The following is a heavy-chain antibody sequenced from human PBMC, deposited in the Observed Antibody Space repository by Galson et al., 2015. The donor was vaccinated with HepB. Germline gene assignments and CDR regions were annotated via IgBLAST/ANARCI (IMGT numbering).Heavy chain of an antibody. CDR3: ARDGVAVLDYNWFDP. J-gene: IGHJ5*02. Sequence: SLRLSCAASGFTFSSYGMHWVRQAPGKGLEWVAVIWYDGSNKYYADSVKGRFPISRDNSKNTLYLQMNSLRAEDTAVYYCARDGVAVLDYNWFDPWGQGTLVTVSS. CDR2: IWYDGSNK. V-gene: IGHV3-33*08. CDR1: GFTFSSYG. D-gene: IGHD6-19*01.